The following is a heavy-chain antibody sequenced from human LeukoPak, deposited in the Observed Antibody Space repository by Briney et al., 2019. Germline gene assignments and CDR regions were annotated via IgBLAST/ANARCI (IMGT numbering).Heavy chain of an antibody. V-gene: IGHV1-46*01. CDR3: ARSVPSDY. CDR2: INPSGGST. Sequence: ASVKVSCKASGYTFTSYYMHWVRQAPGQGLEWMGIINPSGGSTSYAQKFQGRVTMTTDTSTSTVYMELGNLRSDDTAVYYCARSVPSDYWGQGTLVTVSS. CDR1: GYTFTSYY. J-gene: IGHJ4*02.